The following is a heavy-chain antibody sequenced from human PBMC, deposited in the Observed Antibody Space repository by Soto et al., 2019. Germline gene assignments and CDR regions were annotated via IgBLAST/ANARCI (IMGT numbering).Heavy chain of an antibody. CDR3: AKDFLDLGLYNWNDVDAFDV. V-gene: IGHV3-23*01. CDR2: ISGSGGST. CDR1: GFTFSSYA. J-gene: IGHJ3*01. D-gene: IGHD1-20*01. Sequence: EVQLLESGGGLVQPGGSLRLSCADSGFTFSSYAMSWVRQAPGKGLEWVSAISGSGGSTYYADSVKGRCTITRDNSKDTLYLIMNSLRAEDTAVYYCAKDFLDLGLYNWNDVDAFDVWGQGTMVTVTS.